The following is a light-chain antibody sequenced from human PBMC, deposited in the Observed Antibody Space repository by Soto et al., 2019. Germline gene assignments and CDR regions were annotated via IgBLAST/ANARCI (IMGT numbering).Light chain of an antibody. CDR2: DAS. CDR1: QSVSNY. Sequence: DIQMTQSPSSLSASVGDRVTITCRASQSVSNYLHWYQQKPGKAPNLLIYDASTLQSGVPSRFSGSGSGTDFTLTISSLQREDVATYYCQQSYYNPPFGQGTKVEIK. CDR3: QQSYYNPP. J-gene: IGKJ1*01. V-gene: IGKV1-39*01.